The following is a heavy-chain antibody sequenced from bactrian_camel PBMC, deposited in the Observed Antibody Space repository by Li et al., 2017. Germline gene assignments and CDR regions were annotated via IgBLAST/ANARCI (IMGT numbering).Heavy chain of an antibody. CDR1: GLTSSGYC. J-gene: IGHJ4*01. CDR3: AYDPRCTSPTGGAWYYDT. D-gene: IGHD1*01. Sequence: HVQLVESGGGSVQAGGSLRLSCVASGLTSSGYCMGWFRRSGKEREGVASLGSDFSTTYAASVKGRFTISKDNAKTTLYLQMNNLKPEDTAMYSCAYDPRCTSPTGGAWYYDTWGQGTQVTVS. CDR2: LGSDFST. V-gene: IGHV3S55*01.